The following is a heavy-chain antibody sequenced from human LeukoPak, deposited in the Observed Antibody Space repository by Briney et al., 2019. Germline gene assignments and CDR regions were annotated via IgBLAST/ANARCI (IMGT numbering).Heavy chain of an antibody. CDR2: IIPIFGTA. Sequence: SVKVSCKASGGTFSSYAISWVRQAPGQGLEWMGGIIPIFGTANYAQKFQGRVTITRNTSISTVYMELSSLRSEDTAVYYCARGGGIRAFDLWGQGTMVTVSS. CDR3: ARGGGIRAFDL. J-gene: IGHJ3*01. V-gene: IGHV1-69*05. D-gene: IGHD2-15*01. CDR1: GGTFSSYA.